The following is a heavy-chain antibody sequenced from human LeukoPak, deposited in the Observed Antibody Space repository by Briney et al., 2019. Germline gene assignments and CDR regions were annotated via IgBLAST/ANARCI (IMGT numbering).Heavy chain of an antibody. CDR2: ISYSGSI. Sequence: SQTLSLTCTVSGGSISSGGDHWSWIRQHPGKGLEWIGYISYSGSIYYNPSLKSRLTISVDTSKNQFPLKLSSVTAADTAVYYCARRDSGYAYFDYWGQGTLVTASS. V-gene: IGHV4-31*03. CDR1: GGSISSGGDH. J-gene: IGHJ4*02. D-gene: IGHD5-12*01. CDR3: ARRDSGYAYFDY.